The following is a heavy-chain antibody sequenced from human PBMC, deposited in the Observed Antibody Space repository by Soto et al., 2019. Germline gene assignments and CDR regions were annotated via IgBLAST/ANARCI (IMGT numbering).Heavy chain of an antibody. Sequence: GASVKVSCKASGYTFTGYYMHWVRQAPGQGLEWMGWINPNSGGTNYAQKFQGWVTMTRDTSISTAYMELSRLRSDDTAVYYCARVLRDSSSWYKGYYYYRMDVWGQGTTVTVSS. J-gene: IGHJ6*02. CDR1: GYTFTGYY. CDR3: ARVLRDSSSWYKGYYYYRMDV. V-gene: IGHV1-2*04. D-gene: IGHD6-13*01. CDR2: INPNSGGT.